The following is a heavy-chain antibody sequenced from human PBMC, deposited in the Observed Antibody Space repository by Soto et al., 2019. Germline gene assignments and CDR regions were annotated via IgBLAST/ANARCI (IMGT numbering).Heavy chain of an antibody. Sequence: QVQLVQSGAEVKKPGSSVKVSCKASGGTFSSYAISWVRQAPGQGLEWMGGIIPIFGTANYAQKFQGRVTITAAEDTTTAAMELRSRRSEDKAVYYCGAAAAAEGGGYYYYYGMDVWGQGTTVTVSS. CDR1: GGTFSSYA. J-gene: IGHJ6*02. CDR2: IIPIFGTA. D-gene: IGHD6-13*01. V-gene: IGHV1-69*01. CDR3: GAAAAAEGGGYYYYYGMDV.